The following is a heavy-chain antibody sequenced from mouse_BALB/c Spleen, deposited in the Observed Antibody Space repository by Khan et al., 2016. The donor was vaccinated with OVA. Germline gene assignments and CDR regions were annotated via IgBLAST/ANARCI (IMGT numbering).Heavy chain of an antibody. J-gene: IGHJ2*01. CDR3: SRDGYYATYFDY. V-gene: IGHV5-6-3*01. CDR1: GFTFNNYG. CDR2: INSNGGST. D-gene: IGHD2-3*01. Sequence: EVELVESGGGLVQPGGSLKLSCAASGFTFNNYGMSWVRQTPDKRLELVAIINSNGGSTYYLDSVKDRFTISRDNGQSTLYLQMSSLKSEETAKYYCSRDGYYATYFDYWGQGTTLTVSS.